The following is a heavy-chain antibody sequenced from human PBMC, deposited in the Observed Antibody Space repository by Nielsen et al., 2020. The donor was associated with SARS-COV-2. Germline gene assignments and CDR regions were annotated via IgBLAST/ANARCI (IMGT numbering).Heavy chain of an antibody. CDR2: INHSGST. J-gene: IGHJ4*02. D-gene: IGHD6-13*01. CDR1: GGSFSGYY. Sequence: SETLSLTCAVYGGSFSGYYWSWIRQPPGKGLEWIGEINHSGSTNYNPSLKSRVTISVDTSKNQFSLKLSSVTAADTAAYYCARYWDSSRLDYYFDYWGQGTLVTVSS. V-gene: IGHV4-34*09. CDR3: ARYWDSSRLDYYFDY.